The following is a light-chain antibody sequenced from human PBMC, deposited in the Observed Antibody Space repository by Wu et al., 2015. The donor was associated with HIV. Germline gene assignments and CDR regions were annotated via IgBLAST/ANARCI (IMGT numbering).Light chain of an antibody. CDR1: QSINSW. V-gene: IGKV1-33*01. Sequence: DIQMTQSPSTLSASVGDRVTITCRASQSINSWLAWYQQKPGKAPKLLIYDASNLEAGVPSGLSGSGSGTNFTFTIRSLQPEDIATYYCQQYENLPVTFGGGTRVEIK. CDR2: DAS. J-gene: IGKJ4*01. CDR3: QQYENLPVT.